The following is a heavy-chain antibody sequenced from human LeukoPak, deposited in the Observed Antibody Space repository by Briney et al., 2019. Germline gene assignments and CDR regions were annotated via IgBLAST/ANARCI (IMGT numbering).Heavy chain of an antibody. CDR3: ARMTASGGSCYSCYFDY. D-gene: IGHD2-15*01. J-gene: IGHJ4*01. V-gene: IGHV3-53*01. CDR1: GFTVSSNY. CDR2: IYSGGST. Sequence: PGGSLRLSCAASGFTVSSNYMSWVRQAPRKGLEWVSVIYSGGSTYYADSVKVRFTISRDNSKNTLYLQMNSLRAEDTAVYYCARMTASGGSCYSCYFDYWGHGTLVTVSS.